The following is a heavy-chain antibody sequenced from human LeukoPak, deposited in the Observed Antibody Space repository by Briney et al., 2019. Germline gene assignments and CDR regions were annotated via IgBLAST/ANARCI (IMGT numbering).Heavy chain of an antibody. J-gene: IGHJ6*02. D-gene: IGHD1-26*01. Sequence: GGSLRLSCAASGFTVSSNYMSWVRQAPGKGLEWVSVIYSGGSTYYADSVKGRFTISRHNSKNTLYLQMNSLGAEDTAVYCCARGWAGATRYYYGMDVWGQGTTVTVSS. V-gene: IGHV3-53*04. CDR2: IYSGGST. CDR3: ARGWAGATRYYYGMDV. CDR1: GFTVSSNY.